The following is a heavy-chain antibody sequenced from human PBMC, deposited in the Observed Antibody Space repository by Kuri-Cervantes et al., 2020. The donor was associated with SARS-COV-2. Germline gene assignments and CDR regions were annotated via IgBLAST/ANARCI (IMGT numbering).Heavy chain of an antibody. J-gene: IGHJ4*02. V-gene: IGHV3-30-3*01. CDR3: ARERGRYDFWSGYQTDY. D-gene: IGHD3-3*01. CDR2: ISYDGSNK. Sequence: GESLKISCAASGFTFSSYAMHWVRQAPGKGLEWVAVISYDGSNKYYADSVKVRFTISRDNSKNTLYLQMNSLRAEDTAVYYCARERGRYDFWSGYQTDYWGQGTLVTVSS. CDR1: GFTFSSYA.